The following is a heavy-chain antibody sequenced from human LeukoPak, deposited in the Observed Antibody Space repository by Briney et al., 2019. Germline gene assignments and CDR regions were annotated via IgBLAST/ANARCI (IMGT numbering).Heavy chain of an antibody. CDR3: ARERMGLAVAGTGFDY. CDR2: INPNSGGT. J-gene: IGHJ4*02. V-gene: IGHV1-2*02. CDR1: GYTFTGYY. D-gene: IGHD6-19*01. Sequence: ASVKVSCKASGYTFTGYYMHWVRQAPGQGLEWMGWINPNSGGTNYAQKFQGRVTMTRDTSVSTAYMELSRLRSDDTAVYYCARERMGLAVAGTGFDYWGQGTLVTVSS.